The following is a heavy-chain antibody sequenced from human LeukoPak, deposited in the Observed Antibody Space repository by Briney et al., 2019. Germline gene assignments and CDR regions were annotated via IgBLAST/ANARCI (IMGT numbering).Heavy chain of an antibody. V-gene: IGHV3-30*18. D-gene: IGHD3-22*01. CDR2: ISYDGSNK. CDR1: GFTFSSYG. Sequence: GGSLRLSCAASGFTFSSYGMHWVRQAPGKGLEWVAVISYDGSNKYYADSVKGRFTISRDNCKNTLYMQMNSLRAGDTGVTYRAKDQRPYYYDSQIYYWGQGTLVTDSS. J-gene: IGHJ4*02. CDR3: AKDQRPYYYDSQIYY.